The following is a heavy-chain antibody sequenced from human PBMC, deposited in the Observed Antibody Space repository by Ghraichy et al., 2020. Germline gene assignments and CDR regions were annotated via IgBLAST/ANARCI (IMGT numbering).Heavy chain of an antibody. J-gene: IGHJ2*01. CDR1: GFTFSNAW. CDR2: IKSEPDGGTT. D-gene: IGHD3-22*01. CDR3: TSDSSGYKFWYFDL. Sequence: LSLTCAASGFTFSNAWMNWVRQAPGKGLEWVGRIKSEPDGGTTDYAAPVKGRFTISRDDSKNTLYLQMNSLKTEDTAVYYCTSDSSGYKFWYFDLWGRGTLVTVSS. V-gene: IGHV3-15*07.